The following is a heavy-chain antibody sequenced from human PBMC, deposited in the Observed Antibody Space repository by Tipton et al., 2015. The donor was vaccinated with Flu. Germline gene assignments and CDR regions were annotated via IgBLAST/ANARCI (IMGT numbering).Heavy chain of an antibody. CDR1: GGSISSYY. J-gene: IGHJ3*02. CDR3: ARVGWWLDDAFDI. V-gene: IGHV4-4*07. Sequence: TLSLTCTVSGGSISSYYWSWIRQPAGKGLEWIGRIYNSGSTNYNPSLKSRVTMSVDTSKNQFSLKLSSVTAADTAVYYCARVGWWLDDAFDIWGQGTMVTVSS. CDR2: IYNSGST. D-gene: IGHD2-15*01.